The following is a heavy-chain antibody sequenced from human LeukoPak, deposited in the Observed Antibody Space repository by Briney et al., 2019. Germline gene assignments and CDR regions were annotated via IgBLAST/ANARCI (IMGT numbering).Heavy chain of an antibody. CDR3: ARDEYLWVVIQLGLFDY. CDR2: ISSGSSIM. J-gene: IGHJ4*02. D-gene: IGHD2-2*01. Sequence: PGGSLRLSCVASGFTFGSYSMNWVRQAPGKGLEWVSYISSGSSIMYYADSVKGRFSISRDNAKNSLFLRMDSLRDDDTAVYYCARDEYLWVVIQLGLFDYWGQGTLVTASS. CDR1: GFTFGSYS. V-gene: IGHV3-48*02.